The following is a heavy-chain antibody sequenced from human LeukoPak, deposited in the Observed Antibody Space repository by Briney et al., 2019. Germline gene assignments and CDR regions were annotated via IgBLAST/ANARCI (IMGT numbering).Heavy chain of an antibody. CDR1: GYTFTGYH. Sequence: ASVKVSCKTSGYTFTGYHMHWVRQAPGQGLEWMGWINPNSGDSNYTQKFQGRVTMTRDTSISTGYLELSRLRSDDTAVYYCARDSVNGNLPYGVLDVWGQGTAVTVSS. V-gene: IGHV1-2*02. CDR2: INPNSGDS. D-gene: IGHD1-7*01. CDR3: ARDSVNGNLPYGVLDV. J-gene: IGHJ6*02.